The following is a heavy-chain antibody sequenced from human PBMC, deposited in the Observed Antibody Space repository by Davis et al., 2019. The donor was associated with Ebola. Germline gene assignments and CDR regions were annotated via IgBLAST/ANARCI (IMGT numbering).Heavy chain of an antibody. V-gene: IGHV1-46*02. D-gene: IGHD3-22*01. Sequence: ASVKVSCKASGYTFNSYYIHWVRQAPGQGLEWMGIINPSGGSTTYAQKFQGRVTMTRDTSTRTVYMELSSLRSEDTAVYYCARVGTHYYDSSGYYSEYFQHWGQGTLVTVSS. J-gene: IGHJ1*01. CDR1: GYTFNSYY. CDR3: ARVGTHYYDSSGYYSEYFQH. CDR2: INPSGGST.